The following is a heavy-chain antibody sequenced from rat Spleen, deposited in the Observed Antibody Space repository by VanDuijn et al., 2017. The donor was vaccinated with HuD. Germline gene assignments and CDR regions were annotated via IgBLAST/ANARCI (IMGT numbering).Heavy chain of an antibody. Sequence: QVQLKESGLGLVQPSQTLSLTCTVSGFSLTSYGVSWVRQPSGKGPEWMGRMWYDGDTAYNSALKSRLSISRDTSKNQVFLKRNSLQTDDTGTYYCTRDSSTEGIWYWYFDFWGPGTMVTVSS. D-gene: IGHD1-11*01. V-gene: IGHV2-63*01. J-gene: IGHJ1*01. CDR2: MWYDGDT. CDR3: TRDSSTEGIWYWYFDF. CDR1: GFSLTSYG.